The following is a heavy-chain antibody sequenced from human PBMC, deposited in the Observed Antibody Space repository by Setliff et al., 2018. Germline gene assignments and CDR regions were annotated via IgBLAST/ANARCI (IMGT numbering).Heavy chain of an antibody. J-gene: IGHJ4*02. V-gene: IGHV4-34*01. CDR3: ARLWRRIQQIDY. D-gene: IGHD3-10*01. CDR2: INHSGST. Sequence: SETLSLTCAVYGGPFSGYYWSWIRQPPGKGLEWIGEINHSGSTNYNPSLKSRVTISVDTSKNQFSLKLSSVTAADTAVYYCARLWRRIQQIDYWGQGTLVTVSS. CDR1: GGPFSGYY.